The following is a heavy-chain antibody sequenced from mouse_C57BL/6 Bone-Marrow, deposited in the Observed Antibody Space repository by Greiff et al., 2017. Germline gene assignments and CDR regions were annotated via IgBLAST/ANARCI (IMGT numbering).Heavy chain of an antibody. Sequence: VQVVESGPGLVQPSQSLSITCTASGFSFTSYGVHWVRQSPGKGLEWLGEIWSGGSTAYNADFISSLSISTDNSKSKVFCKRNSLQAYDTAIEYCAGYGYGNWDDYFDDWGKGTTLTVSS. D-gene: IGHD2-2*01. CDR2: IWSGGST. CDR1: GFSFTSYG. V-gene: IGHV2-2*01. CDR3: AGYGYGNWDDYFDD. J-gene: IGHJ2*01.